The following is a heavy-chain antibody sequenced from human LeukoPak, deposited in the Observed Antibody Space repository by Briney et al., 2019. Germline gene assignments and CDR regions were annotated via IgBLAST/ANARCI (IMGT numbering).Heavy chain of an antibody. Sequence: PGGSLRLSCAASGFTFSSYSMNWVRQAPGKGLEWVGRSRDRGNSYTTEYATSVEGRFTISRDDSKQSLYLQMHSLKTEDTAVYYCANFFGNNFGFWGQGTLVTVSS. CDR2: SRDRGNSYTT. CDR1: GFTFSSYS. CDR3: ANFFGNNFGF. D-gene: IGHD5-24*01. J-gene: IGHJ4*02. V-gene: IGHV3-72*01.